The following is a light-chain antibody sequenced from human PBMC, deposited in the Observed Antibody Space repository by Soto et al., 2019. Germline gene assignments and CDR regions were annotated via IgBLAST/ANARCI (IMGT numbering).Light chain of an antibody. CDR1: SSDVGGYNY. Sequence: QSALTQPPSASGSPGQSVTISCTGTSSDVGGYNYVSWYQQHPGKAPKVLIYEVSKWPSGVPDRVSGSKSGNTASLTVSGLQAEDEADYYCSSYAGSNNLVFGTGTKLTVL. J-gene: IGLJ1*01. CDR2: EVS. V-gene: IGLV2-8*01. CDR3: SSYAGSNNLV.